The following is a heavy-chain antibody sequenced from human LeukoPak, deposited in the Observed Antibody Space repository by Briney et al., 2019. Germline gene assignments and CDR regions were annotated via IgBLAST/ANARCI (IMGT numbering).Heavy chain of an antibody. CDR1: GGSISSYY. D-gene: IGHD4-11*01. CDR3: ARDNYDTVLFYYSGMDV. Sequence: PSETLSLTCTVSGGSISSYYWNWIRQPPGKGLEWIGHIYYSGSTNYNPSLKSRVTISVDTSKNQFSPKLSSVTAADTAVYYCARDNYDTVLFYYSGMDVWGQGTTVTVSS. V-gene: IGHV4-59*01. J-gene: IGHJ6*02. CDR2: IYYSGST.